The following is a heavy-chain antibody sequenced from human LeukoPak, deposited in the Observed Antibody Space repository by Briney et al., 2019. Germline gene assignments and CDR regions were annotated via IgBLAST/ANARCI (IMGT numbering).Heavy chain of an antibody. CDR3: AHIGVGDYDSGMDV. D-gene: IGHD2-2*01. J-gene: IGHJ6*02. V-gene: IGHV1-69*04. Sequence: SVKVSCKASGGTFSSYAISWVRQAPGQGLEWMGRIIPIFGIANYAQKFQGRVTITADKSTSTAYMELSSLRSEDTAVYYCAHIGVGDYDSGMDVWGQGTTVTVSS. CDR1: GGTFSSYA. CDR2: IIPIFGIA.